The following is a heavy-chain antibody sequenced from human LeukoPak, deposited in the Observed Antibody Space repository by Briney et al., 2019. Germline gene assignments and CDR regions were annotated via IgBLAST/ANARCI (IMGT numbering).Heavy chain of an antibody. CDR1: GYTFTDYY. CDR3: ARDSGSDAFDI. CDR2: INPNSGGT. J-gene: IGHJ3*02. V-gene: IGHV1-2*02. Sequence: ASVKVSCKASGYTFTDYYMHWVRQAPGQGLEWMGWINPNSGGTNYAQKFQGRVTMTRDTSISTGYMELSRLRSDDTAVYYCARDSGSDAFDIWGQGTMVTVSS. D-gene: IGHD3-10*01.